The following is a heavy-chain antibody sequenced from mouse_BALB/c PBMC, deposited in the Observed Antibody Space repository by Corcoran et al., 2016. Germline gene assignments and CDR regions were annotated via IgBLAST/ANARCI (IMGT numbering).Heavy chain of an antibody. V-gene: IGHV9-1*02. Sequence: QIQLVQSGPELKKPGETVKISCTASGYTFTNYGMNWVQQAPGKGLKWMGWINTYTGEPTYADDFKGRFAFSLETSASTAYLQINNLKNEDMATYFCARWLLRYYAMDYWGQGTSVTVSS. D-gene: IGHD2-3*01. CDR2: INTYTGEP. CDR3: ARWLLRYYAMDY. CDR1: GYTFTNYG. J-gene: IGHJ4*01.